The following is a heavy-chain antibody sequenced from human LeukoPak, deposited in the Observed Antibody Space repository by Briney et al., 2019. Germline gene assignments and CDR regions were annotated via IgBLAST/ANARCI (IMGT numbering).Heavy chain of an antibody. D-gene: IGHD6-13*01. CDR1: GGSISSGSYY. CDR3: ARAGYSSSWYNWFDP. Sequence: SETLSLTCTVSGGSISSGSYYWSWIRQPPGKGREWIGYIYYSGSTNYNPPLKSRVTISVDTSKNQFSLKLSSVTAADTAVSYCARAGYSSSWYNWFDPWGQGTLVTVSS. J-gene: IGHJ5*02. CDR2: IYYSGST. V-gene: IGHV4-61*01.